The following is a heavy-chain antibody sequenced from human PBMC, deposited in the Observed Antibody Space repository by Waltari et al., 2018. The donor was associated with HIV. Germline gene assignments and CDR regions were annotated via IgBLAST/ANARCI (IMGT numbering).Heavy chain of an antibody. CDR2: ISSSSYK. CDR1: GFTFGSHS. D-gene: IGHD4-17*01. J-gene: IGHJ6*02. CDR3: AREPSHIDYGDTDV. Sequence: EVQLVESGGGLVKPGGSLRLSCAASGFTFGSHSMNWVCQAPGKGLELVSSISSSSYKYYADSVKGRFTISRDNAKNSLYLQMNSLRAEDTAVYYCAREPSHIDYGDTDVWGQGTTVTVSS. V-gene: IGHV3-21*01.